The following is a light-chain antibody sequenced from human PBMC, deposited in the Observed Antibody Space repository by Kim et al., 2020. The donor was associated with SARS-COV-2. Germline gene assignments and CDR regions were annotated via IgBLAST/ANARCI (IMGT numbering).Light chain of an antibody. J-gene: IGLJ3*02. V-gene: IGLV3-21*04. CDR3: QVWDSSSDLRFWV. CDR2: YDS. CDR1: NIGSKS. Sequence: SYELTQPPSVSVAPGKTARITCGGNNIGSKSVHWYQQKPGQAPVLVIYYDSDRPSGIPERFSGSNSGNTATLTISRVEAGDEADYYCQVWDSSSDLRFWVFGGGTQLTVL.